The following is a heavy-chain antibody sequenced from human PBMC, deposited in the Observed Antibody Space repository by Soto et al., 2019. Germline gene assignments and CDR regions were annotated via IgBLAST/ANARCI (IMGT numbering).Heavy chain of an antibody. CDR3: AKDSYGSNYYYYYGMDV. V-gene: IGHV3-30*18. D-gene: IGHD5-18*01. CDR1: GFTFSSYG. CDR2: ISYDGSNK. Sequence: GGSLRLSCAASGFTFSSYGMHWVRQAPGKGLEWVAVISYDGSNKYYADSVEGRFTISRDNSKNTLYLQMNSLRAEDTAVYYCAKDSYGSNYYYYYGMDVWGQGTTVTVSS. J-gene: IGHJ6*02.